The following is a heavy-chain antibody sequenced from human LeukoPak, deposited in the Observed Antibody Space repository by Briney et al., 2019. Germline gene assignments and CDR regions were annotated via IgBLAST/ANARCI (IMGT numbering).Heavy chain of an antibody. Sequence: PGGSLRLSCAASGFTFSDYYMSWIRQAPGKGLEWVSYISSSGGTIYYADSVKGRFTISRDNAKNSLYLQMNSLRAEDTAVYYCARDSESSVWYRYNWFDPWGQGTLVTVSS. V-gene: IGHV3-11*01. CDR3: ARDSESSVWYRYNWFDP. CDR2: ISSSGGTI. CDR1: GFTFSDYY. D-gene: IGHD6-13*01. J-gene: IGHJ5*02.